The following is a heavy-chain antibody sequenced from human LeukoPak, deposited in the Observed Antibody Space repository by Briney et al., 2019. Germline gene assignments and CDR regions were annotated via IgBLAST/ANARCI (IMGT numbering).Heavy chain of an antibody. V-gene: IGHV4-31*03. D-gene: IGHD3-3*01. CDR2: IYYSGST. J-gene: IGHJ3*02. Sequence: SETLSLTCTVSGGSISSGGYYWSWIRQHPGKGLEWIGYIYYSGSTYYNPSLKSRVTISVDTSKNQFSLKLSSVTAADTAVYYCARGRHDFWSGADAFDIWGQGTMVTVSS. CDR1: GGSISSGGYY. CDR3: ARGRHDFWSGADAFDI.